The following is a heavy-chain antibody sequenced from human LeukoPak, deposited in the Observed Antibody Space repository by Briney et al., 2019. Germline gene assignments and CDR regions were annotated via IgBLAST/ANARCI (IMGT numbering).Heavy chain of an antibody. J-gene: IGHJ6*02. CDR3: ASLGYYGGNSRGPYYYGMDV. D-gene: IGHD4-23*01. Sequence: PSETLSLTCTVSGGSISSYYWGWIRQPPGKGLEWIGSIYYSGSTYYNPSLKSRVTISVDTSKNQFSLKLSSVTAADTAVYYCASLGYYGGNSRGPYYYGMDVWGQGTTVTVSS. V-gene: IGHV4-39*01. CDR2: IYYSGST. CDR1: GGSISSYY.